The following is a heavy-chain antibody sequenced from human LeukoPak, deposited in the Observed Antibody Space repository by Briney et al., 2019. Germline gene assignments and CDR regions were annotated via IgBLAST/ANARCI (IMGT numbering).Heavy chain of an antibody. J-gene: IGHJ4*02. CDR1: GFTFSGYA. D-gene: IGHD2-15*01. Sequence: GGSLRLSCAASGFTFSGYAMSWVRQAPGKGLEWVSTISGSDGSTYYADSVKGRFTISRDNSKNTLYLQMNSLRVEDTAIYYCAKGRGYCTGGSCYSDYWGQGTLVTVSS. CDR3: AKGRGYCTGGSCYSDY. V-gene: IGHV3-23*01. CDR2: ISGSDGST.